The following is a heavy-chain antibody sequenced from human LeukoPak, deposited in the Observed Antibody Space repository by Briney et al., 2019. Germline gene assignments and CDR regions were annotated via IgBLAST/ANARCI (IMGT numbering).Heavy chain of an antibody. CDR3: ARDSWGYCVITSCYHWFDP. J-gene: IGHJ5*02. V-gene: IGHV4-4*07. Sequence: SETLSLTCTVSGGSISSYYWSWIRQSAGKGLEWIGRIYTSGSTNYNPSLKSRVTMSIDTSKNQFSLKLSSVTAADTAVYYCARDSWGYCVITSCYHWFDPWGQGTLVTVSS. CDR2: IYTSGST. CDR1: GGSISSYY. D-gene: IGHD2-2*01.